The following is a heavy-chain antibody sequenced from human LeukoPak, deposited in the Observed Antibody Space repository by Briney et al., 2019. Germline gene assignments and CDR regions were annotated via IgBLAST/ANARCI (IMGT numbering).Heavy chain of an antibody. CDR2: ISGDNGST. V-gene: IGHV1-18*01. D-gene: IGHD2-2*01. CDR3: AREDTRRGSRGYFDY. Sequence: ASVNVSCTASGYTFTSYGISWVRQAPGQGLEWMGWISGDNGSTNYAQKLQGRVTMTTDTSTTTAYMELRSLRSDDSAIYYCAREDTRRGSRGYFDYWGQGTLVAVSS. J-gene: IGHJ4*02. CDR1: GYTFTSYG.